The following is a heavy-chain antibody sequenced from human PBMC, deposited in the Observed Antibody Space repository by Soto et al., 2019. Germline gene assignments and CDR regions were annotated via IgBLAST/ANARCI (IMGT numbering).Heavy chain of an antibody. J-gene: IGHJ4*02. Sequence: GGSLGLSCSVFGFTFRNDAMHWVRQAPGKGLEYVSFISHNAGSIYYADSVKGRFTISRDNSKGTLYLQMSSLRPEDTAVYYCVKDRWIDYWGQGALVTVSS. CDR3: VKDRWIDY. CDR2: ISHNAGSI. V-gene: IGHV3-64D*08. D-gene: IGHD2-15*01. CDR1: GFTFRNDA.